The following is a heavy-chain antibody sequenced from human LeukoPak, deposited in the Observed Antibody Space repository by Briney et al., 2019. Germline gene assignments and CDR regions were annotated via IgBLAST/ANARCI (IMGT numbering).Heavy chain of an antibody. D-gene: IGHD2-15*01. V-gene: IGHV3-30*03. CDR1: GFTFTKYA. J-gene: IGHJ4*02. CDR2: ISKDGSYE. Sequence: AGTSLRLSCAASGFTFTKYAVHWVRQAPGKGLEWVALISKDGSYEDYIASVKGRFTISRDNSKNTVSLQMNTLRGEDTGVYYCAIYADYGGSWQLDYWGQGTLVTVSS. CDR3: AIYADYGGSWQLDY.